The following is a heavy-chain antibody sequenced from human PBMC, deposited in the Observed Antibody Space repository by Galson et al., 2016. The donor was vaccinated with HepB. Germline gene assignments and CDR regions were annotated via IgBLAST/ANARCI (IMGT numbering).Heavy chain of an antibody. CDR1: GFTFGDYA. CDR2: IRGTTYGGTT. J-gene: IGHJ4*02. D-gene: IGHD6-19*01. Sequence: SLRLSCAASGFTFGDYAMTWFRQAPGKGLDWVGFIRGTTYGGTTEYAASVKGRFTISRDDSKSIAHLQMNSLRTEDTAVYYCSRGDSSAWYSLGDSWGQGTLVTVSS. CDR3: SRGDSSAWYSLGDS. V-gene: IGHV3-49*03.